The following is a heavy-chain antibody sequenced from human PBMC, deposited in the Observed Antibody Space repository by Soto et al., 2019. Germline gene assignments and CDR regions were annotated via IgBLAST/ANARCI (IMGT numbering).Heavy chain of an antibody. J-gene: IGHJ3*02. V-gene: IGHV4-39*01. CDR1: GASITRTSHY. Sequence: QLQLQESGPGLVKPSETLSLICIVSGASITRTSHYWGWIRQPPGKGLEWIGRIYYSGSTYYSPSLKSRVTISIDTSQNQLSLKVNSVTASDTAVYYCARMDTAIIAFDIWGQGSMVTVSS. D-gene: IGHD5-18*01. CDR2: IYYSGST. CDR3: ARMDTAIIAFDI.